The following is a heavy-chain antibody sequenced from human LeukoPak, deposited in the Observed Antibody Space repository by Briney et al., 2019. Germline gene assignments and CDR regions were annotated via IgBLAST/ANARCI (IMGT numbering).Heavy chain of an antibody. D-gene: IGHD5-18*01. CDR1: GFTFSSYG. V-gene: IGHV4-34*01. J-gene: IGHJ4*02. CDR3: ARRAWGYSYGKVDY. CDR2: INHSGST. Sequence: LRLSCAASGFTFSSYGMHWVRQPPGKGLEWIGEINHSGSTNYNPSLKSRVTISVDTSKNQFSLKLSSVTAADTAVYYCARRAWGYSYGKVDYWGQGTLVTVSS.